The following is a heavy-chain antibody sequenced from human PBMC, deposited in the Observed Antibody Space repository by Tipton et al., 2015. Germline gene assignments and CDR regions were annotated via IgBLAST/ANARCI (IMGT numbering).Heavy chain of an antibody. D-gene: IGHD1-26*01. Sequence: QLVQSGAEVKKPGESLRISCKASGYTFTNYWIGWVRQMPGKGLEWMGTIYPDDSDTRYSPSFRGQVTISADRSINTAYLEWSSLKASNTAMYYCARLDSGSYGYWGQGTLVTVSS. V-gene: IGHV5-51*01. J-gene: IGHJ4*02. CDR1: GYTFTNYW. CDR3: ARLDSGSYGY. CDR2: IYPDDSDT.